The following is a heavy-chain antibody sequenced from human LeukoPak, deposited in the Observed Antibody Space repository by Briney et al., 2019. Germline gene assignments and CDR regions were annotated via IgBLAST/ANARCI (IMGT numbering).Heavy chain of an antibody. J-gene: IGHJ6*03. Sequence: SETLSLTCTVSGGSISSYYWSWIRQPPGKGLEWIGYIYTSGSTNYNPSLKSRVTISVDTSKNQFSLKLSSVTAAGTAVYYCARQSMGYYYYYMDVWGKGTTVTVSS. CDR2: IYTSGST. V-gene: IGHV4-4*09. D-gene: IGHD6-6*01. CDR3: ARQSMGYYYYYMDV. CDR1: GGSISSYY.